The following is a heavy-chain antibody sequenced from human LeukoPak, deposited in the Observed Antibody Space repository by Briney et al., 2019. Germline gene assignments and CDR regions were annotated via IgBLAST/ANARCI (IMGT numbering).Heavy chain of an antibody. V-gene: IGHV4-59*08. Sequence: PSETLSLTCTVSGGSISSFYWSWIRQPPGKGLEWIGYIYYSGSTNYNPSLKSRVTISVDTSKNQFSLKLSSVTAADTAVYYCARLGTLWFGELSRYYFDYWGQGTLVTVSS. D-gene: IGHD3-10*01. CDR2: IYYSGST. CDR1: GGSISSFY. CDR3: ARLGTLWFGELSRYYFDY. J-gene: IGHJ4*02.